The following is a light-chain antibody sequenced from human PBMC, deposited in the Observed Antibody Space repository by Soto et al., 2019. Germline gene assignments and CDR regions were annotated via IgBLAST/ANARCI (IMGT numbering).Light chain of an antibody. CDR2: EVS. CDR3: SSYRSGRPYV. CDR1: SSDIGGYKY. Sequence: SALTQPASVSVSPGQSITISCTGTSSDIGGYKYVSWYQQHPGKAPKLMIYEVSNRPSGVSSRFSGSKSGNTASLTISGLQAEDEADYYCSSYRSGRPYVFGTGTKVTVL. V-gene: IGLV2-14*01. J-gene: IGLJ1*01.